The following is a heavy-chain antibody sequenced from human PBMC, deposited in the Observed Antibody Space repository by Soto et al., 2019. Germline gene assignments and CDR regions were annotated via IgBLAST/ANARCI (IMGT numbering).Heavy chain of an antibody. V-gene: IGHV3-7*01. Sequence: EVQLVESGGGLVQPGGSLRLSCTVSGFTFSSYWMTWVRQAPGKGLEWVANINRDGSEKHYLDSVEGRFTISRDNAKNSLYLQMDSLRAEDTAVYYCARDEDIVVGGYFEALDIWGQGKLVTVSS. CDR3: ARDEDIVVGGYFEALDI. CDR2: INRDGSEK. CDR1: GFTFSSYW. D-gene: IGHD2-15*01. J-gene: IGHJ3*02.